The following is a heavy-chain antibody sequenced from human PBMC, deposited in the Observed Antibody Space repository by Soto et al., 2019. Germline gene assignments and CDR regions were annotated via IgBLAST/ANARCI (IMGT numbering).Heavy chain of an antibody. D-gene: IGHD3-10*01. CDR1: GGDFLSYT. Sequence: QLVQSGAEVKKPGSSVKVSCKASGGDFLSYTISWVRQAPGQGPEWMGTIIPILDVAKNAQKFQGRVAMXAXKXTSTVYMELRSLRSDDTAVYYCAQMWFGELWPGMDVWGQGTTITVSS. CDR3: AQMWFGELWPGMDV. V-gene: IGHV1-69*02. J-gene: IGHJ6*02. CDR2: IIPILDVA.